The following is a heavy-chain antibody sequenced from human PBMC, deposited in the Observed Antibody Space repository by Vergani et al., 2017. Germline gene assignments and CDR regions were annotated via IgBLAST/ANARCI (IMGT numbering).Heavy chain of an antibody. CDR1: GYSISSGYY. D-gene: IGHD1-26*01. Sequence: QVQLQESGPGLVKPSETLSLTCAVSGYSISSGYYWGWIRQPPGKGLEWIGSIYYSGSTYYNPSLKSRVTISVDTSKNQFSLKLSSVTAADTAVYYCARQSGSYYDFDYWGQGTLVTVSS. V-gene: IGHV4-38-2*01. CDR2: IYYSGST. CDR3: ARQSGSYYDFDY. J-gene: IGHJ4*02.